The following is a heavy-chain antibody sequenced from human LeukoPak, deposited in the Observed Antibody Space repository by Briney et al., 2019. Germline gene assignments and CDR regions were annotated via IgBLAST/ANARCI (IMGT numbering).Heavy chain of an antibody. CDR1: GFTFSRYW. Sequence: GGSLRLSCAVSGFTFSRYWMSWVRQAPGKGLEWVANIKHDGSVKYYVDFVKGRFTISRDNAKNSLYLQMNSLRAEDTAVYFCARDESYSSDYWGQGTLVTVSS. J-gene: IGHJ4*02. V-gene: IGHV3-7*05. CDR2: IKHDGSVK. CDR3: ARDESYSSDY. D-gene: IGHD6-13*01.